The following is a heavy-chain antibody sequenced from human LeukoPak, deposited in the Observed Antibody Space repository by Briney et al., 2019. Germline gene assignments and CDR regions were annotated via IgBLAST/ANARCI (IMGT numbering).Heavy chain of an antibody. V-gene: IGHV4-59*01. Sequence: SETLSLTCTVSGGSISSYYWSWIRQPAGKGLEWIGHIYYSGSTNYNPSLKSRVTISVDTSKNQFSLKLSSVTAADTAVYYCARVQAYGRKRYFDDWGEESQVGDCS. J-gene: IGHJ4*02. D-gene: IGHD1-1*01. CDR2: IYYSGST. CDR3: ARVQAYGRKRYFDD. CDR1: GGSISSYY.